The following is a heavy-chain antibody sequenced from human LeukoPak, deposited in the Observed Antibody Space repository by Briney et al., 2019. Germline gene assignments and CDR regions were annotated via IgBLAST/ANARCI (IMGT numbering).Heavy chain of an antibody. CDR1: GFTFNNYV. D-gene: IGHD2-2*01. CDR2: MGGGGTT. CDR3: AKDSGDIVVVPAAFDY. V-gene: IGHV3-23*01. Sequence: GGSLRLSCAASGFTFNNYVMSWVRQAPGKGLEWVSAMGGGGTTYYADSVKGRFTISRDNSKNTLYLQMNSLRAEDTAVYYCAKDSGDIVVVPAAFDYWGQGTLVTVSS. J-gene: IGHJ4*02.